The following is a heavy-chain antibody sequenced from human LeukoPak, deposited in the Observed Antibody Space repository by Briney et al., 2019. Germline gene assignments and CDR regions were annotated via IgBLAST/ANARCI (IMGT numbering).Heavy chain of an antibody. CDR1: GFGFDDYG. CDR2: LDWNGGGT. CDR3: ARAGDTTPYYYYYMDV. D-gene: IGHD2-21*01. Sequence: GGSLRLSCAASGFGFDDYGMNWVRQAPGKGPEWVAGLDWNGGGTGYVDSVKGRFTISRDNAKKSLYLQMDSLRGEDTALYFCARAGDTTPYYYYYMDVWGKGTTVIVSS. J-gene: IGHJ6*03. V-gene: IGHV3-20*04.